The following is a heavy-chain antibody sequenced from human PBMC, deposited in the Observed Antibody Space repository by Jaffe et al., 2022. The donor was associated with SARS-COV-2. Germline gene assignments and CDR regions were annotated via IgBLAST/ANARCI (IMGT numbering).Heavy chain of an antibody. CDR2: ISAYNGNT. CDR3: ATESSRYSSGWYPPRAFDI. V-gene: IGHV1-18*01. CDR1: GYTFTSYG. J-gene: IGHJ3*02. Sequence: QVQLVQSGAEVKKPGASVKVSCKASGYTFTSYGISWVRQAPGQGLEWMGWISAYNGNTNYAQKLQGRVTMTTDTSTSTAYMELRSLRSDDTAVYYCATESSRYSSGWYPPRAFDIWGQGTMVTVSS. D-gene: IGHD6-19*01.